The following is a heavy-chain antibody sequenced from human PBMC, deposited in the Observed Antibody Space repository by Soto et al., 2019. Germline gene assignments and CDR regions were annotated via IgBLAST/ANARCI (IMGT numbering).Heavy chain of an antibody. D-gene: IGHD3-16*01. CDR1: GFTFSSYG. CDR2: ISYDGSDK. J-gene: IGHJ5*02. V-gene: IGHV3-30*18. CDR3: AKTAGYDYVWGSSGLDP. Sequence: GGSLRLSCAGSGFTFSSYGMHWVRQAPGKGLDWVAVISYDGSDKYYGDSVKGRFTISRDDSKNTLYLQMNSLRVEDTAIYYCAKTAGYDYVWGSSGLDPWGQGTLVTVSS.